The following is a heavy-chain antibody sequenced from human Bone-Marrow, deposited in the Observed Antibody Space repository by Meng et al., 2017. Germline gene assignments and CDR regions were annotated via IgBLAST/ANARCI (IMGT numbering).Heavy chain of an antibody. Sequence: QVQLRQWGAGLLKPSGTLSLTCAVYGGSFSGYYWSWIRQLPGKGLEWIGEINHSGSTNYNPSLKSRVTISVDTSKNQFSLKLSSVTAADTAVYYCARGVASPIFSTVVTPAFDYWGQGTLVTVSS. CDR2: INHSGST. V-gene: IGHV4-34*01. J-gene: IGHJ4*02. CDR3: ARGVASPIFSTVVTPAFDY. D-gene: IGHD4-23*01. CDR1: GGSFSGYY.